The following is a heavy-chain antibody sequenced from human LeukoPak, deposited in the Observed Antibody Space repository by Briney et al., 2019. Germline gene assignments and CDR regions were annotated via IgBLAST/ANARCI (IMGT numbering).Heavy chain of an antibody. CDR3: AREGLGYYYFDY. CDR2: FYPDGTT. Sequence: PGGSLRLSCAASGFTVSSNYMSWVRQAPGKGLEWVSVFYPDGTTSYADSVKGRFTISRDNSRNTLYLQMNSLRAEDTAVYYCAREGLGYYYFDYWGQGTLVTVSS. CDR1: GFTVSSNY. J-gene: IGHJ4*02. D-gene: IGHD3/OR15-3a*01. V-gene: IGHV3-66*01.